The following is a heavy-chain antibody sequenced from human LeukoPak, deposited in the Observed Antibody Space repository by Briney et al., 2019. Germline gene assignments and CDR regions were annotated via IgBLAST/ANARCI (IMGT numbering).Heavy chain of an antibody. CDR3: ARVRRLDAFDI. J-gene: IGHJ3*02. V-gene: IGHV4-59*01. D-gene: IGHD3-22*01. Sequence: SETLSLTCAVYGGSFGGYYWSWIRQPPGKGLEWIGYIYYSGSTNYNPSLKSRVTISVDTSKNQFSLKLSSVTAADTAVYYCARVRRLDAFDIWGQGTMVTVSS. CDR2: IYYSGST. CDR1: GGSFGGYY.